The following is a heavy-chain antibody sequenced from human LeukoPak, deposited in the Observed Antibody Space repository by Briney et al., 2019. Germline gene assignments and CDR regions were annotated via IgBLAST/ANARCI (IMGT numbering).Heavy chain of an antibody. CDR2: ISSNGGST. CDR3: VKDPPQQPLGYFHY. J-gene: IGHJ4*02. CDR1: GFTFSSYA. D-gene: IGHD6-13*01. V-gene: IGHV3-64D*06. Sequence: PGGSLRLSCSASGFTFSSYAMHWGRQAPGKGLEYVSAISSNGGSTYYADSVKGRFTISRDNSKTTLYLQMRSLRAEATAVYYCVKDPPQQPLGYFHYWGPGTLVTASS.